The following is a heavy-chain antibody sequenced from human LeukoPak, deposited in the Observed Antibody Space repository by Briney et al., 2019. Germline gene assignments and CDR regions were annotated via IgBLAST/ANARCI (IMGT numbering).Heavy chain of an antibody. Sequence: PSETLSLTCTVSGGSISSYYWSWLRQPAGKGLEWIGHIYYSGSTTPKPSLKSRVTMSVDTSKNQFSLKLISMTAADTAVYCCARHYDFSSSWDPFDYWGQGKLVTVSS. CDR1: GGSISSYY. D-gene: IGHD3-3*01. J-gene: IGHJ4*02. V-gene: IGHV4-59*08. CDR2: IYYSGST. CDR3: ARHYDFSSSWDPFDY.